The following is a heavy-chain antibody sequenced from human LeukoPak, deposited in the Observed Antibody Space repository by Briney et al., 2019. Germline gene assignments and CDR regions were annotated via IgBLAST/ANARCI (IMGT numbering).Heavy chain of an antibody. D-gene: IGHD4-17*01. Sequence: PGGSLRLSCAASGFTFRDYYMSWIRQAPGKGLEWLSYISGTDGIIYYADSVKGRFSISRDNAKNSLYLDMNSLKVEDTALYFCARVTTVPEDSWGQGTQVTVSS. CDR2: ISGTDGII. CDR3: ARVTTVPEDS. CDR1: GFTFRDYY. J-gene: IGHJ4*02. V-gene: IGHV3-11*04.